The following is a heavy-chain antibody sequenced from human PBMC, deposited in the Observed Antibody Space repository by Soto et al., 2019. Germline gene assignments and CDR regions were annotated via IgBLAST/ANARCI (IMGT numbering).Heavy chain of an antibody. D-gene: IGHD5-12*01. J-gene: IGHJ3*02. CDR3: ARRRQGYSGYDLGGGAFDI. CDR1: GGTFSSYA. CDR2: IIPIFGTA. Sequence: QVQLVQSGAEVKKPGSSVKVSCKASGGTFSSYAISWVRQAPGQGLEWMGGIIPIFGTANYAQKFQGRVTITADESTSTAYMELSSLRSEDTAVYYCARRRQGYSGYDLGGGAFDIWGQGTTVTVSS. V-gene: IGHV1-69*01.